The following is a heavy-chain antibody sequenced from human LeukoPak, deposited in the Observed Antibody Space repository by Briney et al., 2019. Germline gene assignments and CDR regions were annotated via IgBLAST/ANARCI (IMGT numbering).Heavy chain of an antibody. D-gene: IGHD5-18*01. J-gene: IGHJ4*02. CDR1: GGSISSGGYS. CDR2: IYHSGST. Sequence: SETLSLTCAVSGGSISSGGYSWGWIRQPPGRGLEWIGYIYHSGSTYYNPSLKSRVTISVDRSKNQFSLKLTSVTAADTAVYYCARAGTAMVSLDYWGQGTLVTVSS. CDR3: ARAGTAMVSLDY. V-gene: IGHV4-30-2*01.